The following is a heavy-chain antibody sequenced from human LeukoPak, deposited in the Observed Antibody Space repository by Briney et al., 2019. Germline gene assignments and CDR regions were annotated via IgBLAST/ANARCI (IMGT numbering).Heavy chain of an antibody. D-gene: IGHD1-26*01. CDR2: ISAYNGNT. CDR3: ARGGATPNSDASDI. Sequence: VASVRVSCKASRYTFTNYGISWVRQAPGQGLEWMGWISAYNGNTNYAQKLQGRVTMTTDTSTSTAYMELRSLRSDDTAVYYCARGGATPNSDASDIWGQGTMVTVSS. J-gene: IGHJ3*02. CDR1: RYTFTNYG. V-gene: IGHV1-18*01.